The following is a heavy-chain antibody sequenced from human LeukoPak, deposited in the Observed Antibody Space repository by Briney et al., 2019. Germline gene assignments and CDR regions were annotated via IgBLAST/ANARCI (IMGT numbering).Heavy chain of an antibody. CDR3: ATSEGLLWFGELSPEYFQH. CDR1: GFTFSSYA. V-gene: IGHV3-23*01. CDR2: ISGSGGST. J-gene: IGHJ1*01. Sequence: PGGSLRLSCAASGFTFSSYAMSWVRQAPGKGLEWVSAISGSGGSTYYADSVKGRFTISRDNSKNTLYLQMNSLRAEDTAVYYCATSEGLLWFGELSPEYFQHWGQGTLVTVSS. D-gene: IGHD3-10*01.